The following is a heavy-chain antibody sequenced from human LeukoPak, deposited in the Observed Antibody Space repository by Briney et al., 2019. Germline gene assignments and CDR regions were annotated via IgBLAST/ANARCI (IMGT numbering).Heavy chain of an antibody. J-gene: IGHJ6*03. CDR2: INTNTGNP. CDR1: GYTFTSYG. D-gene: IGHD6-13*01. V-gene: IGHV7-4-1*02. Sequence: GASVKVSCKASGYTFTSYGISWVRQAPGQGLEWMGWINTNTGNPTYAQGFTGRFVFSLDTSVSTAYLQISSLKAEDTAVYYCARDYGSSSWTPGYYYYYMDVWGKGTTVTVSS. CDR3: ARDYGSSSWTPGYYYYYMDV.